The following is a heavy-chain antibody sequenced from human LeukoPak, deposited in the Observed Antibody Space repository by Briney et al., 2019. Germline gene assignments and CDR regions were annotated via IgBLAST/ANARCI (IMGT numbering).Heavy chain of an antibody. D-gene: IGHD3-10*01. CDR2: IYPGDSDT. V-gene: IGHV5-51*01. CDR3: ARLPTMVGYYMDV. Sequence: GESLKISGKGSGYSFTSYWIGWVREMPGKGLEWVGIIYPGDSDTRYSPSFQGQVTISADKSISTAYLQWSSLKASDTAMYYCARLPTMVGYYMDVWGKGTTVTVSS. J-gene: IGHJ6*03. CDR1: GYSFTSYW.